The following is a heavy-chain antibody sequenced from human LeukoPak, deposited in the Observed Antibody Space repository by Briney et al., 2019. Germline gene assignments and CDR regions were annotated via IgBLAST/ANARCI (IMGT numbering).Heavy chain of an antibody. CDR2: IWYDGSNK. CDR3: ARGKYYFDY. V-gene: IGHV3-33*08. Sequence: GGSLGLSCGGSGFTFSDHGMHWVRQAPGKGLEWVAVIWYDGSNKYYADSVKGRFTISRDNSKNTLYLQMNSLRAEDTAVYYCARGKYYFDYWGQGTLVTVSS. CDR1: GFTFSDHG. J-gene: IGHJ4*02.